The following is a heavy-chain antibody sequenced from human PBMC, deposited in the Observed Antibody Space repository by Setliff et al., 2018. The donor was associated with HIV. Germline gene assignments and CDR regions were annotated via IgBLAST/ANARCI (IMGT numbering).Heavy chain of an antibody. CDR2: INPNSGGT. D-gene: IGHD6-19*01. Sequence: ASVKVSCKASGYTFTGYYMHWVRQAPGQGLEWMGRINPNSGGTNYAQKFQGRVTMTRDTSISTAYMELSRLRSDDTAVYYCARDWVAGTSGYYYYYMDVWGKGTTVTISS. CDR1: GYTFTGYY. CDR3: ARDWVAGTSGYYYYYMDV. V-gene: IGHV1-2*06. J-gene: IGHJ6*03.